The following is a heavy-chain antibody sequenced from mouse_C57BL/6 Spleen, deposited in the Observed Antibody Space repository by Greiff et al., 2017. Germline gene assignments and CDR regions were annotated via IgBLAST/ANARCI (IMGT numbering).Heavy chain of an antibody. Sequence: VQLQQSGTVLARPGASVKMSCKTSGYTFTSYWMHWVKQRPGQGLEWIGDIHPGNSDTSYNEKFKGKAKLTAVTSASTTYMELSSLTNEDSAVYYSTLGSPYWYFDVWGTGTTVTVSS. D-gene: IGHD1-1*01. CDR2: IHPGNSDT. CDR3: TLGSPYWYFDV. CDR1: GYTFTSYW. J-gene: IGHJ1*03. V-gene: IGHV1-5*01.